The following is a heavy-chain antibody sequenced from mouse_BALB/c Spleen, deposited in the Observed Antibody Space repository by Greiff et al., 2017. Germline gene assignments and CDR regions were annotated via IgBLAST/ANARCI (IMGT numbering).Heavy chain of an antibody. D-gene: IGHD2-1*01. CDR3: APIYYGNYGFAY. CDR2: INPSNGRT. J-gene: IGHJ3*01. V-gene: IGHV1S81*02. Sequence: VQLQQPGAELVKPGASVKLSCKASGYTFTSYWMHWVKQRPGQGLEWIGEINPSNGRTNYNEKFKSKATLTVDKSSSTAYMQLSSLTSEDSAVYYCAPIYYGNYGFAYWGQGTLVTVSA. CDR1: GYTFTSYW.